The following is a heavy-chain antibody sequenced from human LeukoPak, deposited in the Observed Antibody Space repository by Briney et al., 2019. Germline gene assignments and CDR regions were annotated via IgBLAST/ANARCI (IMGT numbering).Heavy chain of an antibody. CDR1: GVSFSTYY. CDR2: VNHSGYT. V-gene: IGHV4-34*01. CDR3: ASGLRGIPDY. D-gene: IGHD3-10*01. J-gene: IGHJ4*02. Sequence: SETLSLTCDVSGVSFSTYYWSWIRQSPEKGLEWIGEVNHSGYTNYNPSLKGRVTISVDTSKNQFSLKLSSVTAADTAVYYCASGLRGIPDYWGQGTLVTVSS.